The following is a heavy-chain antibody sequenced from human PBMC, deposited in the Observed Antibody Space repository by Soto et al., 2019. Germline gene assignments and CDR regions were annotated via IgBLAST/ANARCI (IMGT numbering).Heavy chain of an antibody. CDR1: GYGFTTYG. J-gene: IGHJ4*02. D-gene: IGHD1-1*01. V-gene: IGHV1-18*01. Sequence: QVHLVQSGAEVKKPGASVKVSCKGSGYGFTTYGITWVRQAPGQGLEWMAWISAHNGNTNYAQKLQGRVPVTRDTSTSTAYMELRSLRSDVTAVYYCARGRYGDYWGQGALVTFSS. CDR2: ISAHNGNT. CDR3: ARGRYGDY.